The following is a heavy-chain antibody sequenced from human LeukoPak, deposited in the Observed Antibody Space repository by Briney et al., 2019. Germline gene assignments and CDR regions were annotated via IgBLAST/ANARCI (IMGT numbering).Heavy chain of an antibody. Sequence: SETLSLTCTVSGGSISSSSYYWGWIRQPPGKGLEWIGSIYYSGSTYYSPSLKSRVTISVDTSKNQFSLKLSSVTAADTAVYYCARADPYGSGNTFDYWSQGTLVTVSS. CDR3: ARADPYGSGNTFDY. V-gene: IGHV4-39*07. J-gene: IGHJ4*02. CDR2: IYYSGST. D-gene: IGHD3-10*01. CDR1: GGSISSSSYY.